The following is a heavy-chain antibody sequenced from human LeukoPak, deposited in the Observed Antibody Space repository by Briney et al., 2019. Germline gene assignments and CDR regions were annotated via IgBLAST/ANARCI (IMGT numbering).Heavy chain of an antibody. CDR2: IKHDGSEK. CDR3: ATPLDYYDRSDSHQGGD. J-gene: IGHJ4*02. Sequence: QSGGSLRLSCAASGFTFSRHWMTWVRQAPGKGLEWVANIKHDGSEKNYVDSVKGRFTISRDNAKNSLYLQMNSLRAEDTAVYYCATPLDYYDRSDSHQGGDWGQGTLVTVSS. D-gene: IGHD3-22*01. V-gene: IGHV3-7*03. CDR1: GFTFSRHW.